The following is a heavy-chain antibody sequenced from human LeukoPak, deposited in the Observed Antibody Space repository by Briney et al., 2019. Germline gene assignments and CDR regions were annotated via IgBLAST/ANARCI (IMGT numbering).Heavy chain of an antibody. CDR2: INTNTGNP. J-gene: IGHJ4*02. Sequence: GASVKVSCKASGYTFTSYAMNWVRQAPGQGLEWMGWINTNTGNPTYAQGFTGRFVFSLDTSVSTAYLQISSLKAEDTAVYYCARSPYYDFWSGYYPFDYWGQGTLVTVSS. CDR1: GYTFTSYA. V-gene: IGHV7-4-1*02. D-gene: IGHD3-3*01. CDR3: ARSPYYDFWSGYYPFDY.